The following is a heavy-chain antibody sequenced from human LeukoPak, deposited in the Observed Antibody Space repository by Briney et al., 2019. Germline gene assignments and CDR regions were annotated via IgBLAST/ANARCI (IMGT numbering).Heavy chain of an antibody. CDR1: GFSLSTTGVG. V-gene: IGHV2-5*02. CDR3: AHLYYYDSSGFSRAFDV. J-gene: IGHJ3*01. D-gene: IGHD3-22*01. CDR2: IYWDDDK. Sequence: SGPTLVNPTQTLTLTCTFSGFSLSTTGVGVAWIRQPPGKALEWLAIIYWDDDKRYSPSLKSRLTITKDTSKNQVVLTMTNMDPVDTATYYCAHLYYYDSSGFSRAFDVWGQGTMVTVSS.